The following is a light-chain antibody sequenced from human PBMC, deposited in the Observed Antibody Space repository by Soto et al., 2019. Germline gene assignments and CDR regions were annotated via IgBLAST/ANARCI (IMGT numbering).Light chain of an antibody. J-gene: IGKJ4*01. V-gene: IGKV3-11*01. Sequence: EIVLTQSPATLSLSPGERAALSCRASQSVSSYLAWYQQKPGQAPRLLIYDASNRATGIPARFSGSGSGTDFTLTISSLEPEGFAVYYCQHRSNWPSTFGGGSKVEIK. CDR1: QSVSSY. CDR2: DAS. CDR3: QHRSNWPST.